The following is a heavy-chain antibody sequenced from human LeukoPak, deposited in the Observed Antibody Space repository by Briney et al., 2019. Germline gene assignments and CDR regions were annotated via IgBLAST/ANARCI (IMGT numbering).Heavy chain of an antibody. Sequence: ASVNVSCKASGFRFSSFGISWVRQAPGPGFEGMGWISNYFGVTHYAEKFEDRVTMTIDKSTTTAYMELRSLRYDDTAIYYCARDSDYSGNGNGDWFDPWGQGTVVIVSS. J-gene: IGHJ5*02. CDR3: ARDSDYSGNGNGDWFDP. V-gene: IGHV1-18*04. CDR2: ISNYFGVT. CDR1: GFRFSSFG. D-gene: IGHD4-11*01.